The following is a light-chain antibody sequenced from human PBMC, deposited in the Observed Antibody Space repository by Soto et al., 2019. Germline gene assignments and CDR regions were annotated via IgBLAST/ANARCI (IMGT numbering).Light chain of an antibody. CDR2: ENN. CDR1: SSNIGAGYE. Sequence: QSVLTQPPSVSEAPGQRVTISCTGSSSNIGAGYEAHWYQQVPGTAPKLLIYENNNRPSGVPDRFSGSKSGTSASLAITGLQAEDEAEYYCQSYDSGLGGYVFGTGTKLTVL. CDR3: QSYDSGLGGYV. J-gene: IGLJ1*01. V-gene: IGLV1-40*01.